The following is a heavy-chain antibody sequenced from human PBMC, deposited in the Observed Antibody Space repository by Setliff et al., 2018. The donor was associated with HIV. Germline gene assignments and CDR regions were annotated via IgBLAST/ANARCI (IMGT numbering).Heavy chain of an antibody. CDR3: AKDWLGRRWKPPYAFDI. Sequence: ETLRLSCAASGFTFSSYAMSWVRQAPGKGLEWVSVISGSSDITYYADSVEGRFTISRDNSKNTLYLHMNSLRAEDTAQYYCAKDWLGRRWKPPYAFDIWGQGTMVTVSS. D-gene: IGHD2-15*01. V-gene: IGHV3-23*01. J-gene: IGHJ3*02. CDR1: GFTFSSYA. CDR2: ISGSSDIT.